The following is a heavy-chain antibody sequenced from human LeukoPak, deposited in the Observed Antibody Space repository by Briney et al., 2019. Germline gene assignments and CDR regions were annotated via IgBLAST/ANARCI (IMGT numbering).Heavy chain of an antibody. CDR3: ARDYPARVMVRGVTAVEGYYYYMDV. CDR2: INPNSGGT. D-gene: IGHD3-10*01. V-gene: IGHV1-2*02. J-gene: IGHJ6*03. Sequence: GASVKVSCKASGGTFSSYAISWVRQASGQGLEWMGWINPNSGGTNYAQKFQGRVTMTRDTSISTAYMELSRLRSDDTAVYYCARDYPARVMVRGVTAVEGYYYYMDVWGKGTTVTVSS. CDR1: GGTFSSYA.